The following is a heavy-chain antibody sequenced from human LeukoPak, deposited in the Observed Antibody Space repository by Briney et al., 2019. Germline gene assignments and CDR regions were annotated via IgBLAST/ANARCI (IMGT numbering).Heavy chain of an antibody. CDR2: ISSDGSIT. V-gene: IGHV3-74*01. J-gene: IGHJ4*02. D-gene: IGHD2-21*02. CDR1: GFTLSSYW. CDR3: ARFVVVVTAI. Sequence: GGSLRLSCAASGFTLSSYWMHWVRQAPGKGLEWVSRISSDGSITTYADSVKGRFTISRDNAKNTPYLQMNSLRAEDTAVYYCARFVVVVTAIWGQGTLVTVSS.